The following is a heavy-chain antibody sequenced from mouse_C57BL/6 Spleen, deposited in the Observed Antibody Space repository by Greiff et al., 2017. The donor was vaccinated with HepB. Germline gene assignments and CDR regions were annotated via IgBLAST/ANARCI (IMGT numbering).Heavy chain of an antibody. Sequence: VKLQQSGAELARPGASVKLSCKASGYTFTSYGISWVKQRTGQGLEWIGEIYPRSGNTYYNEKFKGKATLTADKSSSTAYMELRSLTSEDSAVYFCARGNYDGVMDYWGQGTSVTVSS. CDR3: ARGNYDGVMDY. CDR2: IYPRSGNT. D-gene: IGHD1-1*01. CDR1: GYTFTSYG. V-gene: IGHV1-81*01. J-gene: IGHJ4*01.